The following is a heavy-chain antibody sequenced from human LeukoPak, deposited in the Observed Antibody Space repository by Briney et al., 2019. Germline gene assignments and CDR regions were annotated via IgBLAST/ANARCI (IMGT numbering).Heavy chain of an antibody. CDR1: GGSISSSSYY. D-gene: IGHD3-3*01. J-gene: IGHJ4*02. Sequence: SETLSLTCTVSGGSISSSSYYWGWIRQPPGKGLEWIGSIYYSGSTYYNPSLKSRVTISVDTSKNQFSLKLSSVTAADTAVYYCARGAIFGVDVDYWGQGTLVTVSS. CDR3: ARGAIFGVDVDY. CDR2: IYYSGST. V-gene: IGHV4-39*07.